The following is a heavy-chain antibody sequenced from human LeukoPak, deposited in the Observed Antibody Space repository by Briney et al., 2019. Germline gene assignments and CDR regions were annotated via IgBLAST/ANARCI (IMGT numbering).Heavy chain of an antibody. CDR1: GFTFSSYS. CDR3: ASRGYSSN. Sequence: GGSLRLSCAASGFTFSSYSMNWVRQAPGKGLEWVSYISSSSSTIYYADSVKGRFTISRDNAKNSLYPQMNSLRDEDTAVYYCASRGYSSNWGQGTLVTVSS. V-gene: IGHV3-48*02. J-gene: IGHJ4*02. D-gene: IGHD5-18*01. CDR2: ISSSSSTI.